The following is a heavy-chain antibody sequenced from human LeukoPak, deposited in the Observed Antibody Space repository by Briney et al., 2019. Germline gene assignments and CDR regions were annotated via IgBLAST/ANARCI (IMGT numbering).Heavy chain of an antibody. V-gene: IGHV3-23*01. D-gene: IGHD1-1*01. CDR2: ISGSTYIT. CDR3: AKEGGTMNDRDY. J-gene: IGHJ4*02. CDR1: GFTFSGYA. Sequence: GGSLRLSCTASGFTFSGYAMTWVRQAPGKGLEWVSGISGSTYITYYADSVKGRFTISRDNSKNTLYLQMNSLRAEDTAVYYCAKEGGTMNDRDYWGQGTLVTVSS.